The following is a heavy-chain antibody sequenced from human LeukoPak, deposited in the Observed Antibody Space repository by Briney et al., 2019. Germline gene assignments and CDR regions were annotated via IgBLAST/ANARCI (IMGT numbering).Heavy chain of an antibody. D-gene: IGHD1-1*01. CDR2: INHSGST. J-gene: IGHJ5*02. CDR1: GGSFSGYY. CDR3: ARSDAGSYNPRWNWFDP. Sequence: SETLSLTCAVYGGSFSGYYWSWIRQPPGKGLEWIGEINHSGSTNYNPSLKSRVTISVDTSKNQFSLKLSSVTAADTAVYYRARSDAGSYNPRWNWFDPWGQGTLVTVSS. V-gene: IGHV4-34*01.